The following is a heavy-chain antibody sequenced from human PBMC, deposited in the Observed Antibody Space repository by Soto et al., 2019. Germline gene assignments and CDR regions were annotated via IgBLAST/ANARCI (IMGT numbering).Heavy chain of an antibody. CDR3: AREENGRAY. Sequence: QVQLQESGPGLVKPSQTLSLTCTVSGGSISSGDYYWSWIRQPPGKGLEGIGYIYYSGSTYYNPSIKRRVTISVDTSKNTFSLKLSSVPAAYPAVYYCAREENGRAYWGQGTLVTVSS. J-gene: IGHJ4*02. D-gene: IGHD1-1*01. CDR1: GGSISSGDYY. CDR2: IYYSGST. V-gene: IGHV4-30-4*01.